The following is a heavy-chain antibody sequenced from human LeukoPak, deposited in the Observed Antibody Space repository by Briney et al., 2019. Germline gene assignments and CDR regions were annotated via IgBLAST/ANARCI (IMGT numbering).Heavy chain of an antibody. D-gene: IGHD3-10*01. CDR2: VIPIFGTA. CDR1: GGTFSSYA. V-gene: IGHV1-69*13. J-gene: IGHJ4*02. Sequence: GASVKVSCKASGGTFSSYAISWVRQAPGQGLEWMGGVIPIFGTANYAQKFQGRVTITADESTSTAYMELSSLRSEDTAVYYCARDHGDGSGTLFDYWGQGTLVTVSS. CDR3: ARDHGDGSGTLFDY.